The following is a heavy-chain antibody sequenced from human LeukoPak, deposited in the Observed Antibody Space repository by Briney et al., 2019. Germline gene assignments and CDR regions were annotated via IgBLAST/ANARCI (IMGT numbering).Heavy chain of an antibody. V-gene: IGHV4-34*01. CDR3: ARGHSSGLFDY. D-gene: IGHD6-19*01. Sequence: PSETLSLTCAVYGGSFSGYYWSWIRQPPGKGLEWIGEINHSGSTNYNPSLKSRVTISVDTSKNQFSLKLSSVTAADTAVYYCARGHSSGLFDYWGQGTLVTVSS. J-gene: IGHJ4*02. CDR1: GGSFSGYY. CDR2: INHSGST.